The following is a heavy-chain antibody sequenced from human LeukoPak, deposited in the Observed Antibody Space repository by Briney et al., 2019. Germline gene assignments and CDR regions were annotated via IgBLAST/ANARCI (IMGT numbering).Heavy chain of an antibody. Sequence: SETLSLTCAVYGGSFSGYYWSWIRQPPGKGLEWIGEINHSGSTNYNPSLKSRVTISVDTSKNQFSLKLSSVTAADTAVYYCVRGRSSWYRNNNWFDPWGQGTLVTVSS. V-gene: IGHV4-34*01. CDR1: GGSFSGYY. CDR2: INHSGST. D-gene: IGHD6-13*01. CDR3: VRGRSSWYRNNNWFDP. J-gene: IGHJ5*02.